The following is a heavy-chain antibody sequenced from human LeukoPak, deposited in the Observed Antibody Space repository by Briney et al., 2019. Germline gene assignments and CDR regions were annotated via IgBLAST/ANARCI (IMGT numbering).Heavy chain of an antibody. CDR3: AKDRPYDFWCGYSLDY. Sequence: GGSLRLSCAASGFTFSSYGMHWVRQAPGKGLEWVAFIRYDGSNKYYADSVKGRFTISRDNSKNTLYLQMNSLRAEDTAVYYYAKDRPYDFWCGYSLDYWGQGTLVTVSS. J-gene: IGHJ4*02. CDR1: GFTFSSYG. CDR2: IRYDGSNK. D-gene: IGHD3-3*01. V-gene: IGHV3-30*02.